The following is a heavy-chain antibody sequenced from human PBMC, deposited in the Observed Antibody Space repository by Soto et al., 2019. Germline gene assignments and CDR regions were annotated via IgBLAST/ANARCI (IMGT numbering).Heavy chain of an antibody. Sequence: EVQLVESGGGLVQPGGSLRLSCAASGFTFSSYWMSWVRQAPGKGLEWVANIKQDGSEKYYVDSVKGRFTISRDNAKNSLYLQMNSLRAEDTAVYYCALGGTYCSGGSCYYLSDYWGQGTLVTVSS. J-gene: IGHJ4*02. V-gene: IGHV3-7*03. D-gene: IGHD2-15*01. CDR1: GFTFSSYW. CDR2: IKQDGSEK. CDR3: ALGGTYCSGGSCYYLSDY.